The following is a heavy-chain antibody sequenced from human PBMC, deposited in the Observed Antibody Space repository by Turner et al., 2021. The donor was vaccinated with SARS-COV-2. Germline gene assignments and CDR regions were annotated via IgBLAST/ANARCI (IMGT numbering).Heavy chain of an antibody. CDR3: ATGYQLRVNWFDP. Sequence: QVQLVQSGAEVKKPGASVKVSCKISGYTLTESSMYWVRQAPGKGLEWMGGCDPEDGETIYAQNFQGRVTMTEDTSTDTAYMELSSLRSEDTAVYFCATGYQLRVNWFDPWGQGTLVTVSS. CDR1: GYTLTESS. D-gene: IGHD2-2*01. CDR2: CDPEDGET. J-gene: IGHJ5*02. V-gene: IGHV1-24*01.